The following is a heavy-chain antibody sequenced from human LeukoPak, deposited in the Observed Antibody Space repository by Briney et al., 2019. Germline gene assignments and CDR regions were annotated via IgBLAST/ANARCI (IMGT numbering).Heavy chain of an antibody. CDR2: TNDRSTCYN. J-gene: IGHJ4*02. CDR3: AIGSSGTVYY. Sequence: SQTLSLTCDISGDSVSGDIIAWNWIRHYPSNGLEWLGRTNDRSTCYNDYAVSVTGRININPDTSTTRISPQLPSVTPEDTAVYYCAIGSSGTVYYCGQRALVTVSS. D-gene: IGHD6-19*01. CDR1: GDSVSGDIIA. V-gene: IGHV6-1*01.